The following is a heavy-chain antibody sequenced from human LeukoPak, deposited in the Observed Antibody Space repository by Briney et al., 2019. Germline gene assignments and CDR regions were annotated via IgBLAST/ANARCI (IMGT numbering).Heavy chain of an antibody. V-gene: IGHV4-59*01. CDR2: IYYSGST. D-gene: IGHD2-15*01. CDR3: ARGARYCSGGSCLDY. J-gene: IGHJ4*02. CDR1: GDSISSYY. Sequence: SETLSLTCTVSGDSISSYYWSWIRQPPGKGLEWIGYIYYSGSTNYNPSLMSRLTISVDTSKNQFSLKLSSVTAADTAVYYCARGARYCSGGSCLDYWGQGTLVTASS.